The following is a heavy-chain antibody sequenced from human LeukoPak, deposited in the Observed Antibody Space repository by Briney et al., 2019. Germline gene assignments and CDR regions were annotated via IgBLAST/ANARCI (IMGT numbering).Heavy chain of an antibody. D-gene: IGHD5-18*01. J-gene: IGHJ4*02. V-gene: IGHV3-23*01. Sequence: GGSLRLSCAASGFTFSSYAMSWVRQAPGKGLEWVSSISGSGGSTYYADSVKGRFTISRDNSKNTLYLQMNSLIAEDAAVYYCAKDLDTAMVTSYFDYWGQGTLVTVSS. CDR1: GFTFSSYA. CDR2: ISGSGGST. CDR3: AKDLDTAMVTSYFDY.